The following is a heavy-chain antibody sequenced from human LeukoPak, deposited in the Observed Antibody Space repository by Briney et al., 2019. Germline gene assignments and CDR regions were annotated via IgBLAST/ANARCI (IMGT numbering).Heavy chain of an antibody. J-gene: IGHJ6*03. CDR2: IYTSGST. CDR3: ARGATGPVPHYYYYMDG. V-gene: IGHV4-59*10. Sequence: SETLSLTCAVYGGSFSGYYWSWIRQPAGKGLEWIGRIYTSGSTNYNPSLTSRVTMSVDTSKNQFSLKLSSVTAAATAVYYCARGATGPVPHYYYYMDGWGKGTTVTISS. D-gene: IGHD2-2*01. CDR1: GGSFSGYY.